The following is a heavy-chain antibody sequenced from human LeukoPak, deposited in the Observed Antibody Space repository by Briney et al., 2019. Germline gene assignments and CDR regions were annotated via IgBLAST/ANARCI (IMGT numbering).Heavy chain of an antibody. CDR2: IYYSGST. CDR1: GGSISSSNW. J-gene: IGHJ4*02. Sequence: PSETLSLTCAVSGGSISSSNWWSWIRQPPGKGLEWIGHIYYSGSTYYNPSLKSRVTISVGTSKNQFSLKLISVTAADTAVYYCARSGRYGSGSYTNFDNWGQGTLVTVSS. CDR3: ARSGRYGSGSYTNFDN. V-gene: IGHV4-30-4*01. D-gene: IGHD3-10*01.